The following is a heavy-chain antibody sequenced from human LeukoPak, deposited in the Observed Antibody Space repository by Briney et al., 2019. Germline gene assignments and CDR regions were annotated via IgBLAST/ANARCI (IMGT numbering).Heavy chain of an antibody. J-gene: IGHJ6*04. CDR3: AELGITMIGGV. CDR2: ISSSSSYI. Sequence: GGSLRLSCAASGFTFSTYTMNWVRQAPGKGLEWVSSISSSSSYIYYADSVRGRFTISRDNTENSLYLQMNSLRAEDTAVYYCAELGITMIGGVWGKGTTVTISS. D-gene: IGHD3-10*02. CDR1: GFTFSTYT. V-gene: IGHV3-21*01.